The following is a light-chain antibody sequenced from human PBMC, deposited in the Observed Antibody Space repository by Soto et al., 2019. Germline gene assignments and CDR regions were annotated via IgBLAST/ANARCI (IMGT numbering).Light chain of an antibody. J-gene: IGLJ1*01. CDR2: DVS. CDR1: SSDVGGYNY. V-gene: IGLV2-14*03. Sequence: QSALTQPASVSGSPGQSITISCTGTSSDVGGYNYVAWYQQHPDKAPKLLIYDVSNRPSGVSIRFSGSKSGNTASPTISGLLPEDEADYYCTSYTSIYTYVFGTGTKLTVL. CDR3: TSYTSIYTYV.